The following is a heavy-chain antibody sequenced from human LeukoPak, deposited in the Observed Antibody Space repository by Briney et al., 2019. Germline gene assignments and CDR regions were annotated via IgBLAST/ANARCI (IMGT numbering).Heavy chain of an antibody. CDR3: ARTPGGPFDL. CDR2: VNSDGSIT. CDR1: GFTFRSNW. D-gene: IGHD4-23*01. V-gene: IGHV3-74*01. Sequence: PGGFLRLSCAASGFTFRSNWMHWVRQTPGKGLVWVSRVNSDGSITNYADSVKGRFTISRDNAKNTLYLQMNSLRAEDTGVYYCARTPGGPFDLWGQGSLVTVSS. J-gene: IGHJ5*02.